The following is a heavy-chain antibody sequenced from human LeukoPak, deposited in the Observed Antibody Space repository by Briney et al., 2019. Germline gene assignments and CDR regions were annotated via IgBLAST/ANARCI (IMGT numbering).Heavy chain of an antibody. V-gene: IGHV4-39*01. J-gene: IGHJ3*02. D-gene: IGHD5-24*01. Sequence: PSETLSLTCTVSGGSISSSSYYWGWIRQPPGKGLEWIGSIYYSGSTYYNPSLKSRVTISVDTSKNQFSLKLSSVTAADTAVYYCARQGRWLQTLADAFDIWGQGTMVTVSS. CDR2: IYYSGST. CDR3: ARQGRWLQTLADAFDI. CDR1: GGSISSSSYY.